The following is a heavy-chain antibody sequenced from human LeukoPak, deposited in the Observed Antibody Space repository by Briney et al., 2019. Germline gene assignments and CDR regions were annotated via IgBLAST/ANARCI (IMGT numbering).Heavy chain of an antibody. J-gene: IGHJ4*02. CDR1: GFTFSTYA. D-gene: IGHD1-26*01. V-gene: IGHV3-30*04. CDR2: ISYDGRDK. CDR3: AKGSGNYAKYYFDY. Sequence: PGGSPRLSCAASGFTFSTYAMHWVRQAPGKGLEWVAVISYDGRDKKYADSVRGRFSISRDNSKNTLYLQMDSLRSEDTAVYYCAKGSGNYAKYYFDYWGQGTLVTVSS.